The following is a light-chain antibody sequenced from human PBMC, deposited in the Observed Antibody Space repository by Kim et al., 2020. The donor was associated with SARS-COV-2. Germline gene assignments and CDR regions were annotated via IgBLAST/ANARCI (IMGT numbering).Light chain of an antibody. V-gene: IGLV4-69*01. CDR3: QTWGTGILVV. CDR1: SGHSSYA. J-gene: IGLJ2*01. Sequence: QLVLTQSPSASASLGASVKLTCTLSSGHSSYAIAWHQQQPEKGPRYLMKLNSDGSHSKGDGIPDRFSGSSSGAERYLTISSLQSEDEADYYCQTWGTGILVVCGGGTQLTVL. CDR2: LNSDGSH.